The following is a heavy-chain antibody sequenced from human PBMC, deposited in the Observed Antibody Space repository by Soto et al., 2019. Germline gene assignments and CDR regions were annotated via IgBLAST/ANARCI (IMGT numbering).Heavy chain of an antibody. CDR3: AREVFSAGSSNWFDP. CDR1: GGSISSSSYY. Sequence: SETLSLTCTVSGGSISSSSYYWGWIRQPPGEGLEWIGYISHTGSTYYNPSLKSRVTMSVDRSKNQFSLNLDSVTAADTAVYYCAREVFSAGSSNWFDPWGQGTLVTVSS. V-gene: IGHV4-30-2*01. D-gene: IGHD2-15*01. CDR2: ISHTGST. J-gene: IGHJ5*02.